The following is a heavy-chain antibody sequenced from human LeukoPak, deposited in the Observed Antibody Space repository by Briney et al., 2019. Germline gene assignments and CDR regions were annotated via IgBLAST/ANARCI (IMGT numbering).Heavy chain of an antibody. CDR1: GGSISSYY. J-gene: IGHJ5*02. CDR2: INHSGST. CDR3: VREGDAFDP. V-gene: IGHV4-34*01. Sequence: TSSETLSLTCTVSGGSISSYYWSWIRQPPGKGLEWIGEINHSGSTNYNPSLKSRVTISVDTSKNQFSLKLSSVTAADTAVYYCVREGDAFDPWGQGTLVTVSS.